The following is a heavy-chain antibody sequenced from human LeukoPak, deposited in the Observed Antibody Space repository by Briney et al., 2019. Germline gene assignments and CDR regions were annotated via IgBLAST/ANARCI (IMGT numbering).Heavy chain of an antibody. CDR3: AREGREGYGMDV. V-gene: IGHV3-7*01. D-gene: IGHD1-26*01. Sequence: GGSLTLSCAASGFTFSSYWMSWVRQAPGKGLEWVANIKQAGSEKNYVDSVKGRFTISRDNAKNSLSLQMNSLRAEDTAVYYCAREGREGYGMDVWGQGTTVTVSS. CDR2: IKQAGSEK. CDR1: GFTFSSYW. J-gene: IGHJ6*02.